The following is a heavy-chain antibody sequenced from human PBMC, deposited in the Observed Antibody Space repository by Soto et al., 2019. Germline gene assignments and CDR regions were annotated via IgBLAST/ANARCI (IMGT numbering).Heavy chain of an antibody. Sequence: GGSLRLSCAASGFNFSSYWMSWVRQAPGKGLEWVANIKQDGSEKYYVDSVKGRFTISRDNAKNSLYLQMNSLRAEDTAVYYCARGRGVRGDYYYYYYMDVWGKGTTVTVSS. D-gene: IGHD3-10*01. CDR1: GFNFSSYW. CDR3: ARGRGVRGDYYYYYYMDV. J-gene: IGHJ6*03. CDR2: IKQDGSEK. V-gene: IGHV3-7*01.